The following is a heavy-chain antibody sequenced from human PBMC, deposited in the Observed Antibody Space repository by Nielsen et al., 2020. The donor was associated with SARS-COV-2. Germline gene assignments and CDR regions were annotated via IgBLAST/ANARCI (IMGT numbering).Heavy chain of an antibody. V-gene: IGHV1-3*01. CDR2: INAGNGNT. Sequence: ASVKVSCKASGYTFTSYGISWVRQAPGQGLEWMGWINAGNGNTKYSQKFQGRVTITRDTSASTAYMELSSLRSEDTAVYYCASWGSGVGAAIDYWGQGTLVTVSS. CDR1: GYTFTSYG. J-gene: IGHJ4*02. D-gene: IGHD1-26*01. CDR3: ASWGSGVGAAIDY.